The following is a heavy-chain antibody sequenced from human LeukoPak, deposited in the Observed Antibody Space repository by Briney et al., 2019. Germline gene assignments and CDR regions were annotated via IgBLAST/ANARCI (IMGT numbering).Heavy chain of an antibody. D-gene: IGHD2-2*01. CDR3: GRHHSSTRFDAFDI. CDR1: GGSISSYY. V-gene: IGHV4-59*08. Sequence: SQTLSLTCTVAGGSISSYYWSWIRQPPGKGLEWIGYIYYSGSTNYNPSLKTRVPISVDTPKNQFSLKLTSLTAAAPPLISCGRHHSSTRFDAFDIWGQGTMVTVSS. CDR2: IYYSGST. J-gene: IGHJ3*02.